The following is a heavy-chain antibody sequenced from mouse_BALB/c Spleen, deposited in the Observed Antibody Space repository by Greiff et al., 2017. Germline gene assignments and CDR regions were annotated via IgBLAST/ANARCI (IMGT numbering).Heavy chain of an antibody. J-gene: IGHJ2*01. CDR3: ARDSGNGSYYPFDY. CDR1: GFTFTDYY. Sequence: EVNLVESGGGLVQPGGSLRLSCVASGFTFTDYYMSWVRQPPGKALEWLGFIRNKANGYTTEYSASVKGRFTITRDNSQSILYLQMNTLRAEDSATDYCARDSGNGSYYPFDYWGQGTTLTVSS. CDR2: IRNKANGYTT. V-gene: IGHV7-3*02. D-gene: IGHD1-1*02.